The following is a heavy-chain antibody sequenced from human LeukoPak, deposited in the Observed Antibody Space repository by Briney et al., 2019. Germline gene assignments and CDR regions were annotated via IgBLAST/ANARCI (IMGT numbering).Heavy chain of an antibody. D-gene: IGHD3-9*01. CDR3: ARADYDILTGYQDNWFDP. J-gene: IGHJ5*02. V-gene: IGHV1-18*01. CDR2: ISAYNGNT. Sequence: ASVKVSCKASGYTFTSYGISWVRQAPGQGLEWMGWISAYNGNTNYAQKLQGRVTMTRNTSISTAYMELSSLRSEDTAVYYCARADYDILTGYQDNWFDPWGQGTLVTVSS. CDR1: GYTFTSYG.